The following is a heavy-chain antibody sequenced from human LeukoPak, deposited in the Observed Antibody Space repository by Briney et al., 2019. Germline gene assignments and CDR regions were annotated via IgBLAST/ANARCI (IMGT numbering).Heavy chain of an antibody. CDR3: ASTHYYDSSGYFSAFDI. CDR1: GGSISNYY. D-gene: IGHD3-22*01. Sequence: PSETLSLTCTVSGGSISNYYCSWIRQPPGKGLEWIGYFYYTGDTYYNPSLKSRVTISVDTSKNQCSLKLSSVTAADTAVYYCASTHYYDSSGYFSAFDIWGQGTMVTVSS. CDR2: FYYTGDT. V-gene: IGHV4-59*08. J-gene: IGHJ3*02.